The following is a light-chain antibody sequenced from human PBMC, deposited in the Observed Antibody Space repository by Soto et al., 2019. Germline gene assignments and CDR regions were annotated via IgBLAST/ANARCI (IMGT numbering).Light chain of an antibody. Sequence: QSVLTQPPSVSAAPGQTVTISCSGSSSNIGNNYVSWYQHLPGTAPKVVIYDNNERPSGIPDRFSGSKSGTSATLGITGLQTGDDADYYCGTWDTSLSAVVFGGGTKLIVL. J-gene: IGLJ2*01. CDR2: DNN. CDR3: GTWDTSLSAVV. CDR1: SSNIGNNY. V-gene: IGLV1-51*01.